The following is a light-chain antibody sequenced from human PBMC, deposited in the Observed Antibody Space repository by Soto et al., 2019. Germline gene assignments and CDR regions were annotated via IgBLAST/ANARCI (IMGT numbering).Light chain of an antibody. CDR3: QTWGTGIHVV. V-gene: IGLV4-69*01. Sequence: QLVLTQSPSASASLGASVKLTCTLSSGQRNYAIAWHQQQPEKGPRYLMKVNSDGSHTKGDGIPDRFSGSRSGAEYYLTISSLQSEDEADYYCQTWGTGIHVVFGGGTKLTVL. J-gene: IGLJ2*01. CDR1: SGQRNYA. CDR2: VNSDGSH.